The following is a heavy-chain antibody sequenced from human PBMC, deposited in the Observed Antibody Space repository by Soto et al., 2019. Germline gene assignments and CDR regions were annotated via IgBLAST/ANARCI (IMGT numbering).Heavy chain of an antibody. CDR3: ARCLFSYGARFDP. V-gene: IGHV4-59*01. D-gene: IGHD1-26*01. CDR2: IYYSGST. J-gene: IGHJ5*02. Sequence: SETLSLTCTVSGGSISSNHCSWIRQPPGKGLEWIGYIYYSGSTNFNPSLKSRVTISVDTSKNQFSLKLSSVTAADTAVYYCARCLFSYGARFDPWGQGTLVTVS. CDR1: GGSISSNH.